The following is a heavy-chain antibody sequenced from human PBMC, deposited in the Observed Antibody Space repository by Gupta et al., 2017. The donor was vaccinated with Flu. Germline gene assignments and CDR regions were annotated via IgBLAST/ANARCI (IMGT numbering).Heavy chain of an antibody. CDR1: GYAFNRFH. CDR2: MNPDSGDT. CDR3: ARRAGRYCSGTSCYCDN. D-gene: IGHD2-15*01. J-gene: IGHJ4*02. V-gene: IGHV1-8*01. Sequence: QVTLVQSGAEVKKPGAPVRVSCKASGYAFNRFHTTWVRQATGQGLEGMGWMNPDSGDTGYAQEFQGRVTMTRDTSTHTAYLELRSLSSGDTATYYCARRAGRYCSGTSCYCDNCGQGALVTVSS.